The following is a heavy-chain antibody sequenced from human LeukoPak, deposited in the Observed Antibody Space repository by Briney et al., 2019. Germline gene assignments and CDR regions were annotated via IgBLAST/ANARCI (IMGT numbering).Heavy chain of an antibody. V-gene: IGHV3-23*01. D-gene: IGHD3-10*01. CDR1: GFTFSSYA. J-gene: IGHJ4*02. Sequence: GGSLRLSCTASGFTFSSYAMGWVRQAPGQGLEWFSIITGTGGSTYYADSVKGRFTISRDNSKNTLSLQMNSLRAADTAVYYCAKAHIGSGSVYYFDYWGQGTLVTVSS. CDR2: ITGTGGST. CDR3: AKAHIGSGSVYYFDY.